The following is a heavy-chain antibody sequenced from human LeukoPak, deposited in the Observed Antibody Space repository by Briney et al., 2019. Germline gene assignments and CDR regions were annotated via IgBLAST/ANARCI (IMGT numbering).Heavy chain of an antibody. J-gene: IGHJ4*02. V-gene: IGHV1-58*02. CDR3: AAGAAAGYFDY. CDR1: GFTFSTSA. CDR2: IVLGSGNA. D-gene: IGHD6-13*01. Sequence: GTSAKVSCEASGFTFSTSAMQWVRQARGQRLEWIGWIVLGSGNAKYAQNFQERATITRDMSKSTAYMELSSLRSEDTAVYFCAAGAAAGYFDYWGQGSLVTVSS.